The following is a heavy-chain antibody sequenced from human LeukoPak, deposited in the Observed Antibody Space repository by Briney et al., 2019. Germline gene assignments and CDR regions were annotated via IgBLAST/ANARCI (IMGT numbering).Heavy chain of an antibody. V-gene: IGHV4-39*07. D-gene: IGHD6-13*01. CDR1: GGSISSSSYY. J-gene: IGHJ4*02. Sequence: SGTLSLTCAVSGGSISSSSYYWGWIRQPPGKGLEWIGGIYYSGSTYYNPSLKSRVTISVDTSKNQFSLKLSSVTAADTAVYYCARRRAAAGYYWGQGTLVTVSS. CDR2: IYYSGST. CDR3: ARRRAAAGYY.